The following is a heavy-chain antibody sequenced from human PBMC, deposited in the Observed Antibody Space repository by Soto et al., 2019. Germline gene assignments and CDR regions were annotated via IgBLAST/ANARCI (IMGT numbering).Heavy chain of an antibody. CDR3: ARDPYDSSGYYYYSMDV. CDR2: MNPNSGNT. D-gene: IGHD3-22*01. CDR1: GYTFTSYD. Sequence: QVQLVQSGAEVKKPGASVKVSCKASGYTFTSYDINWVRQATGQGLEWMGWMNPNSGNTGYAQKFQGRVTMTRNTSISTAYMELSSLRSEDTAVYYCARDPYDSSGYYYYSMDVWGQGTTVTVSS. V-gene: IGHV1-8*01. J-gene: IGHJ6*02.